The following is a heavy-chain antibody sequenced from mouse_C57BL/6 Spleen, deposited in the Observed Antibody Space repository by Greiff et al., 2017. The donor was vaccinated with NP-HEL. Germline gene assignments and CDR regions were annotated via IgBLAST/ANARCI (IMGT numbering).Heavy chain of an antibody. CDR2: IDPSDSYT. V-gene: IGHV1-69*01. D-gene: IGHD2-1*01. J-gene: IGHJ4*01. Sequence: QVQLQQPGAELVMPGASVKLSCKASGYTFTSYWMHWVKQRPGQGLAWIGEIDPSDSYTNYNQKFKGKSTLTVDKSSSTAYMQLSSLTSEDSAVYYCARDGNYDYYAMDYWGQGTSVTVSS. CDR3: ARDGNYDYYAMDY. CDR1: GYTFTSYW.